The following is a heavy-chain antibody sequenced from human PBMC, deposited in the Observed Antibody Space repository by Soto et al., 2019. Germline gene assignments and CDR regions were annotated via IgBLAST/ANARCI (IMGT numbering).Heavy chain of an antibody. CDR3: ARAYEGDYFDY. J-gene: IGHJ4*02. D-gene: IGHD2-8*01. V-gene: IGHV3-30-3*01. Sequence: QVQLVESGGGVVRPGRSLRLSCAASGFTFSSYAMHWVRQAPGKGLEWVAVISYDGSNKYYADSVKGRFTISRDNSKNPLDLQMNSLRAEDTAVYYCARAYEGDYFDYWGQGTLVTVSS. CDR2: ISYDGSNK. CDR1: GFTFSSYA.